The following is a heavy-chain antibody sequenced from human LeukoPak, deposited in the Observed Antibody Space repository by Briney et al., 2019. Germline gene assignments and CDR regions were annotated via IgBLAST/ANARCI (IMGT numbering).Heavy chain of an antibody. J-gene: IGHJ4*02. CDR2: ISSSNAI. D-gene: IGHD4-17*01. V-gene: IGHV3-11*04. CDR1: GFTFSDYY. Sequence: GGSLRLSCAASGFTFSDYYMSWIRQAPGKGLEWLSSISSSNAIYSADSVKGRFTISRDNAKNSLYLQMNSLRAEDTAVYYCARDPSHGALDYWGQGTLVTVSS. CDR3: ARDPSHGALDY.